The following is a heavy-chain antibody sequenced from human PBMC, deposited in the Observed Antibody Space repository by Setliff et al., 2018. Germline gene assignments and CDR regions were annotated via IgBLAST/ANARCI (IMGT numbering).Heavy chain of an antibody. V-gene: IGHV4-59*01. Sequence: KSSETLSLTCTVSGGFIRDYYWNWIRQSPGKGLEWIGYIYYRGTTNYNSSLKSRVTISIDVSKNQFSLKLSSATAADTAVYFCAAVGIDAGGGWFDPWGHGIPVTVS. D-gene: IGHD1-26*01. CDR2: IYYRGTT. J-gene: IGHJ5*02. CDR3: AAVGIDAGGGWFDP. CDR1: GGFIRDYY.